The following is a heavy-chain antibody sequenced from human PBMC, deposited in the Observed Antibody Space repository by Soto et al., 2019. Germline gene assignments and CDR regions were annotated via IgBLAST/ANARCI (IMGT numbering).Heavy chain of an antibody. Sequence: PGGSLRLSCAASGFTFSSYGMHWVRQAPGKGLEWVAVISYDGSNKYYADSVKGRFTISRDNSKNTLYLQMNSLRAEDTAVYYCAKALSIHTELSLFADAADYWGQGTLVTVSS. CDR1: GFTFSSYG. CDR3: AKALSIHTELSLFADAADY. D-gene: IGHD1-26*01. V-gene: IGHV3-30*18. J-gene: IGHJ4*02. CDR2: ISYDGSNK.